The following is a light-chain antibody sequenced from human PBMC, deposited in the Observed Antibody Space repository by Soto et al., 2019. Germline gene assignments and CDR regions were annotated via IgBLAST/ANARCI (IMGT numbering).Light chain of an antibody. CDR3: QQYDDYPFI. CDR1: QTISTS. CDR2: DAT. Sequence: DIQMTQSPSTLSASVGDRDTITCRASQTISTSLAWYQQQPGKAPSLLIYDATSLQSGVPSRFSGSGSGTEFILTITSLQPDDSATYYCQQYDDYPFIFGPGTKLEIK. J-gene: IGKJ2*01. V-gene: IGKV1-5*01.